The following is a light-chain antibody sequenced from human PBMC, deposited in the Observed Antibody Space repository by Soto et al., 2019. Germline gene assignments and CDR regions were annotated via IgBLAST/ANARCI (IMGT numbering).Light chain of an antibody. CDR2: AAS. CDR1: QSISSK. J-gene: IGKJ1*01. V-gene: IGKV3-15*01. CDR3: QHYNDWRWT. Sequence: EIVMTQSPATLSVSPGEGATLSCRASQSISSKLAWYQQKPGQAPRLLIYAASTRATGVPARFSGSGSGTEFTLTISSLQSEDLAVYYCQHYNDWRWTFGQGTKVELQ.